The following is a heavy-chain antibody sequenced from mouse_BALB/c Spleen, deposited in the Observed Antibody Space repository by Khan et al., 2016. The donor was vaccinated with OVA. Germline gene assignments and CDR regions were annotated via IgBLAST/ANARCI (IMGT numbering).Heavy chain of an antibody. CDR2: IDPATGNT. CDR3: TRTEIHYYVSNGMDY. CDR1: GFNIKDTY. Sequence: VQLQQSGAELVKPGASVKLSCTTSGFNIKDTYTHWVKQRPEQGLEWIGRIDPATGNTKYDPKFQGKATITADTSSNKAYLHLSSLTSEDIAVYYSTRTEIHYYVSNGMDYWGQGTSGTVPS. D-gene: IGHD1-2*01. V-gene: IGHV14-3*02. J-gene: IGHJ4*01.